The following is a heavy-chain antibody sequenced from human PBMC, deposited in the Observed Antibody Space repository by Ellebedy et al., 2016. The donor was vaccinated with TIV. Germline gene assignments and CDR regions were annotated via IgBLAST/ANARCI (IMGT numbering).Heavy chain of an antibody. CDR2: ISAYNGNT. CDR3: ARSPGPYYYYGMDV. J-gene: IGHJ6*02. CDR1: GYIFTSYG. Sequence: ASVKVSXXASGYIFTSYGISWVRQAPGQGLEWMGWISAYNGNTNYAQKLQGRVTMTTDTSTSTAYMELRSLRSDDTAVYYCARSPGPYYYYGMDVWGQGTTVTVSS. V-gene: IGHV1-18*01.